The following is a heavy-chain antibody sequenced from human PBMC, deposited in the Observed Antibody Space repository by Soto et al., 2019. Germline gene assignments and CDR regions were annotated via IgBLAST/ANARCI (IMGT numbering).Heavy chain of an antibody. V-gene: IGHV3-23*01. CDR1: QFTFSNFV. CDR3: AVHLGQNYYTLDV. Sequence: EVQLLESGGGLIEPGGSLRLSCTGSQFTFSNFVMSWVRQVPGKGLEWLSCITASGGSTYYADSVKGLFSVSRDNSKNTLYLQLNSLEAEDTAVYHCAVHLGQNYYTLDVWGQGTTVHVSS. CDR2: ITASGGST. J-gene: IGHJ6*02.